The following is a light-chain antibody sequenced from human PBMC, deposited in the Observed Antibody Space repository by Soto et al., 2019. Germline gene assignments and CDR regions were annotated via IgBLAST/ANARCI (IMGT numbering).Light chain of an antibody. V-gene: IGKV3-11*01. J-gene: IGKJ5*01. CDR2: DAS. Sequence: EVVMTQSPATLSVSPGERATVSCRASQSVSTNLAWYQHKPGQAPRLLIYDASNRPTDIPPRFSGSGSGTDFTLTISSLEPEDFAVYYCQQRSNWPFTFGQGTRLEIK. CDR1: QSVSTN. CDR3: QQRSNWPFT.